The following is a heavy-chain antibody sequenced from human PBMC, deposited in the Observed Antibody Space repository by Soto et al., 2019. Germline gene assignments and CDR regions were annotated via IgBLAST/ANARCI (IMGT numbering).Heavy chain of an antibody. V-gene: IGHV3-23*01. CDR3: ARGKDFWSGYYTIWFDP. CDR2: ISFSGDTT. CDR1: GFIFDNYA. D-gene: IGHD3-3*01. J-gene: IGHJ5*02. Sequence: GGSLRLSCAASGFIFDNYAMSWVRQAPGKGLEWVSDISFSGDTTHYADSVKGRFTISRDNFKNILYLQMNSLRAEDTAVYYCARGKDFWSGYYTIWFDPWGQGTLVTVSS.